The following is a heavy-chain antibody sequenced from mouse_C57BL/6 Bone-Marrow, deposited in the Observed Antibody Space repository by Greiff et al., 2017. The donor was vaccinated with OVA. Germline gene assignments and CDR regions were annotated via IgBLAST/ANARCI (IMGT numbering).Heavy chain of an antibody. Sequence: QVQLKESGAELARPGASVKLSCKASGYTFTSYGISWVKQRTGQGLEWIGEIYPRSGNTYYNEKFKGKATLTADKSSSTAYMKLRSLTSEDSAVYFCARGVYGRRYFDVWGTGTTVTVSS. V-gene: IGHV1-81*01. J-gene: IGHJ1*03. CDR1: GYTFTSYG. CDR2: IYPRSGNT. D-gene: IGHD1-1*01. CDR3: ARGVYGRRYFDV.